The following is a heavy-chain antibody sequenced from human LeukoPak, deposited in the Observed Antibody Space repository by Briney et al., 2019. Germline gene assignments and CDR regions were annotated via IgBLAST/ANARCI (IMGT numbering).Heavy chain of an antibody. CDR1: GFTFSSYW. CDR2: IKQDGSEK. D-gene: IGHD5-18*01. Sequence: GGSLRLSCAASGFTFSSYWMSWVRQAPGKGLEWVANIKQDGSEKYYVDSVKGRFTISRDNAQNSLFLQMNSLRAEDTAVYYCARDLFPGYIYGPPTNWGQGTLITVSS. CDR3: ARDLFPGYIYGPPTN. J-gene: IGHJ4*02. V-gene: IGHV3-7*01.